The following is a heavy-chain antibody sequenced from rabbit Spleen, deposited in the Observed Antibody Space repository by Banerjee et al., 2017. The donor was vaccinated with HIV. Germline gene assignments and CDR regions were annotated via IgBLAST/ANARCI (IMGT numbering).Heavy chain of an antibody. V-gene: IGHV1S40*01. CDR1: GFDLNNYYY. CDR2: IFGGSSGTT. J-gene: IGHJ4*01. D-gene: IGHD1-1*01. Sequence: QSLEESGGDLVKPGASLTLTCTASGFDLNNYYYMCWVRQAPGKGLEWIACIFGGSSGTTYYASWAKGRFTSSKTSSTTVTLQMTSLTAADTATYFCARDTTNTGGDVFNLWGPGTLVTVS. CDR3: ARDTTNTGGDVFNL.